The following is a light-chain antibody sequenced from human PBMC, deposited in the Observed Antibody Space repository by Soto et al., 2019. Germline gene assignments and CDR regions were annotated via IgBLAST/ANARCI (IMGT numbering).Light chain of an antibody. J-gene: IGKJ1*01. CDR3: QQYNNWPQT. CDR1: ESVSRN. Sequence: EVVMTQSPATLSVSPGERATLSCRASESVSRNLAWYQQKPGQAPRLLIYDASTRATGIPDRFSGSGSGTEFTLTISSLQSEDFAVYYCQQYNNWPQTFGQGTKVDI. CDR2: DAS. V-gene: IGKV3-15*01.